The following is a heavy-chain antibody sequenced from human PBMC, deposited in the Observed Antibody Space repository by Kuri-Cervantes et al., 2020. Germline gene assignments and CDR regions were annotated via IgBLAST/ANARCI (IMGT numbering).Heavy chain of an antibody. V-gene: IGHV4-59*08. J-gene: IGHJ4*02. Sequence: ESLKISCTVSGGSISSFYWSWIRQPPGKGLEWIGYIHYSGSTNNSPSLKSRLTISVDTSKNQFSLKLSSVTAADTAVYYCARHLGPASSSWSLGDYWGQGTLVTVSS. CDR1: GGSISSFY. CDR3: ARHLGPASSSWSLGDY. D-gene: IGHD6-13*01. CDR2: IHYSGST.